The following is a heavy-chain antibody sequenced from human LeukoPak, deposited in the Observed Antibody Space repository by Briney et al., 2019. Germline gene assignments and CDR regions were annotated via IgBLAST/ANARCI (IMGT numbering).Heavy chain of an antibody. CDR1: GYTFTAYY. CDR3: AKARGLYCSSTSCYECDV. CDR2: INPNSGGT. Sequence: GASVKVSCKASGYTFTAYYIHWVRQAPGQGLEWMGWINPNSGGTNYAQKFQGRVTLTRDTSITTAYMEVSRLRSDDTAVYYCAKARGLYCSSTSCYECDVWGKGTTVTVSS. D-gene: IGHD2-2*01. J-gene: IGHJ6*04. V-gene: IGHV1-2*02.